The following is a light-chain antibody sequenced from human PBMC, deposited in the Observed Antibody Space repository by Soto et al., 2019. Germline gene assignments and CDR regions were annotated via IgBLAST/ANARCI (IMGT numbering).Light chain of an antibody. CDR3: ATWDDGLSGYV. CDR2: ENG. Sequence: QSVLTQPPSASGTPGQRVTISCSGSTSNIGSHYVFWYQQFPGMAPKLLIFENGQRPSGVPARFSGSKSGTSASLAITGLRPEDEADYYCATWDDGLSGYVFATGTKLTVL. CDR1: TSNIGSHY. V-gene: IGLV1-47*01. J-gene: IGLJ1*01.